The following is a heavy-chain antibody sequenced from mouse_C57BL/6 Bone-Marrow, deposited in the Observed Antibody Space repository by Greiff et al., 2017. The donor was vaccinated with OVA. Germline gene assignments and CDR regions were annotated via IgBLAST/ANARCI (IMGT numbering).Heavy chain of an antibody. CDR1: GFNIKDYY. J-gene: IGHJ2*01. CDR3: ARRDYGSSYFDY. D-gene: IGHD1-1*01. V-gene: IGHV14-2*01. CDR2: IDPEDGET. Sequence: EVKLQESGAELVKPGDSVKLSCTASGFNIKDYYMHWVKQRTEKGLEWIGRIDPEDGETKNAPKLQGKATIPADTSSNTDYLQLSSLTSEDTAVYYCARRDYGSSYFDYWGQGTTLTVSS.